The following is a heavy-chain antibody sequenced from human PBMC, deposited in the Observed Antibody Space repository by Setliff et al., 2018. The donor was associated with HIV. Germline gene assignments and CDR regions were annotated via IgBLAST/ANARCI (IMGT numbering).Heavy chain of an antibody. J-gene: IGHJ5*02. CDR1: GESFSGYY. CDR2: VSFSGST. CDR3: VRDGSNPWGMEFDP. Sequence: PSETLSLTCSVYGESFSGYYCSWIRQPPGKGLEWIGEVSFSGSTNYSPSLKSRVTISVDTSKKQFSLKMRSVVAADTAVYYCVRDGSNPWGMEFDPWGQGTLVTVSS. V-gene: IGHV4-34*01. D-gene: IGHD3-16*01.